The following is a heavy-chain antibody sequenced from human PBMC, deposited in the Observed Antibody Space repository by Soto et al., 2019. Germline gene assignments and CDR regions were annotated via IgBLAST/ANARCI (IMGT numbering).Heavy chain of an antibody. CDR3: AIQSEKIAALDH. J-gene: IGHJ4*02. Sequence: QVQLVQSGAEVKKPGASVKVSCKASGYTFTSYDISWVRQATGQGLEWMGWMNPNSGNTGYAQKFQGRVTMTRNTSRSTDYMGLRRVESEDTAGYYCAIQSEKIAALDHWGPGTLVTGSS. CDR1: GYTFTSYD. CDR2: MNPNSGNT. V-gene: IGHV1-8*01. D-gene: IGHD4-4*01.